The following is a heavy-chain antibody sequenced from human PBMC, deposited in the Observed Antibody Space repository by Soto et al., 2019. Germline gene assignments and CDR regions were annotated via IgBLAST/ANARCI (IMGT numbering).Heavy chain of an antibody. Sequence: QVQLQESGPGLVKPSQTLSLTCSVSGESISSGGYYWSWIRHLPGKGLEWIGYIYDTESAYYNPSLKRRVSISMDTSENHFAMRLTSVPAADSAVYYCARASSSSSAADYWGQGLQVTVSS. D-gene: IGHD6-6*01. J-gene: IGHJ4*02. CDR3: ARASSSSSAADY. V-gene: IGHV4-31*03. CDR1: GESISSGGYY. CDR2: IYDTESA.